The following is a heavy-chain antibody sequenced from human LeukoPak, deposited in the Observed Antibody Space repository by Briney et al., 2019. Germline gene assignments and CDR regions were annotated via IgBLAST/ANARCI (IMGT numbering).Heavy chain of an antibody. Sequence: GGSLRLSCAASGFTFSNYDMHWVRQAPGKGLEWVTFILYDGSNEYYADSVKGRFTISRDNSKNTLYLQMNSLRAEDTAVYYCAREGRDYGGNSGGWFDPWGQGTLVTVSS. CDR2: ILYDGSNE. CDR1: GFTFSNYD. J-gene: IGHJ5*02. D-gene: IGHD4-23*01. V-gene: IGHV3-30*02. CDR3: AREGRDYGGNSGGWFDP.